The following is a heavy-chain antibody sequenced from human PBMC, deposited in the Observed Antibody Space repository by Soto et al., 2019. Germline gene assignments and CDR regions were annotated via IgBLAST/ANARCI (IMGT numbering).Heavy chain of an antibody. CDR2: IHSSGST. CDR1: GGSFSSTSYY. Sequence: SETLPLTCTVSGGSFSSTSYYWTWIRQPPGKGLEWLVSIHSSGSTNYNPSLHSRVTISADTSKNHFSHELTSVTAADTAVYYGAREWEHLYFACWGQGALVTVFS. V-gene: IGHV4-61*01. CDR3: AREWEHLYFAC. D-gene: IGHD1-26*01. J-gene: IGHJ4*02.